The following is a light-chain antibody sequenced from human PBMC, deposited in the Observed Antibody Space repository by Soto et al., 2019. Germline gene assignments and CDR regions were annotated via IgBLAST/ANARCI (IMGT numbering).Light chain of an antibody. CDR1: QSVSSSF. CDR3: QQYGSSPGALT. V-gene: IGKV3-20*01. CDR2: AAS. Sequence: EIVLTQSPGTLSLSPGERATLSCRASQSVSSSFLAWYQQKPGQAPRLLIYAASSRATGIPDRFSGSGSVTAFTLTISRLEPEDFAVYYCQQYGSSPGALTFGGGTKVEIK. J-gene: IGKJ4*01.